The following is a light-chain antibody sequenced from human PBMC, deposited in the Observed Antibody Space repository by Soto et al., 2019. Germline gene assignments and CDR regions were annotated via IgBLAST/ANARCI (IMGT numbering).Light chain of an antibody. CDR2: GAS. V-gene: IGKV1-16*02. CDR3: QHYNTYPIT. CDR1: QAIRNY. Sequence: DIQMTQSPSSLSASVGDRVTITCRASQAIRNYVAWFQQKPGKAPKSLIYGASSLRSGVPSKFSGSGSGTDFTLTISNLQPEDFATYYCQHYNTYPITFGQGTRLEI. J-gene: IGKJ5*01.